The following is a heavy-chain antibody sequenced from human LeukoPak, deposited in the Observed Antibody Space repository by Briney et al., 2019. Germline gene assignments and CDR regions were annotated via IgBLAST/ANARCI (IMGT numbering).Heavy chain of an antibody. V-gene: IGHV1-69*02. J-gene: IGHJ3*02. CDR2: IIPILGIA. CDR3: ARGLVGGPEWAFDI. D-gene: IGHD3-3*01. Sequence: SVKVSCKASGCTFSSYTISWVRQAPGQGLEWMGRIIPILGIANYAQKFQGRVTITADKSTSTAYMELSSLRPEDTAVYYCARGLVGGPEWAFDIWGQGTMVTVSS. CDR1: GCTFSSYT.